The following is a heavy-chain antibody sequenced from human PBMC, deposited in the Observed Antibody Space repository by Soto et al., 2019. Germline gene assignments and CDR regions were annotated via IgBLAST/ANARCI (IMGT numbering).Heavy chain of an antibody. D-gene: IGHD5-12*01. CDR2: IYYSGST. CDR1: GGSISSSSYY. J-gene: IGHJ6*02. V-gene: IGHV4-39*01. CDR3: ASPSRYSGYDYAYYYGMDV. Sequence: SETLSLTCTVSGGSISSSSYYWGWIRQPPGKGLEWIGSIYYSGSTYYNPSLKSRVTISVDTSKNQFSLKLSSVTAADTAVYYCASPSRYSGYDYAYYYGMDVWGQGTTVT.